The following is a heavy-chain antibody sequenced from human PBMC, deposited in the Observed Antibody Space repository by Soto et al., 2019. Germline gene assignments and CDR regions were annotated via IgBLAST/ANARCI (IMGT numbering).Heavy chain of an antibody. CDR1: GGSISSGGYY. Sequence: PSETLSLTCTVAGGSISSGGYYWSWIRQHPGKGLEWIGYIYYSGSTYYNPSLKSRVTISVDTSKNQFSLKLSSVTAADTAVYYCARGNPYDYIWGSYPNPVVGFDYWGQGTLVTVSS. CDR2: IYYSGST. CDR3: ARGNPYDYIWGSYPNPVVGFDY. J-gene: IGHJ4*02. V-gene: IGHV4-31*03. D-gene: IGHD3-16*02.